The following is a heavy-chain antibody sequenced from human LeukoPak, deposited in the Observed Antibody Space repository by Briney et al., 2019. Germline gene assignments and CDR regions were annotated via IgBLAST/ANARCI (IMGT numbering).Heavy chain of an antibody. CDR1: GFTFSDHY. J-gene: IGHJ4*02. CDR3: ARSMYGEGRRIIDFDY. V-gene: IGHV3-72*01. Sequence: QPGGSLRLSCAASGFTFSDHYIDWVRQAPGKGLEWVARTRNKVNSYTTAYAASVTGRVTGSRDDSSNSAYLQMNSLKIEDTAVYYCARSMYGEGRRIIDFDYWGQGSLLTVSS. D-gene: IGHD4/OR15-4a*01. CDR2: TRNKVNSYTT.